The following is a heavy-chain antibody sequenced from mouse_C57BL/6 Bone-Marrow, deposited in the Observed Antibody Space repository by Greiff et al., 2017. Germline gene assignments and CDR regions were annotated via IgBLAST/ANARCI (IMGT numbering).Heavy chain of an antibody. D-gene: IGHD2-1*01. Sequence: QVQLQQPGAELVKPGASLKLSCKASGYTFTSYWMHWVKQRPGRGLEWIGRIDPNSGGTKYNEKFKSKATLTVDKPSSTAYMQLSSLTSEDAAVYYCASYGNYVWFAYWGQGTLVTVSA. CDR2: IDPNSGGT. CDR1: GYTFTSYW. V-gene: IGHV1-72*01. CDR3: ASYGNYVWFAY. J-gene: IGHJ3*01.